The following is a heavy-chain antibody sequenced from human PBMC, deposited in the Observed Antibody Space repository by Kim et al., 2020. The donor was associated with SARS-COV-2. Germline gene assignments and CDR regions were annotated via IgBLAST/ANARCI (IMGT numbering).Heavy chain of an antibody. CDR2: INHSGST. Sequence: SETLSLTCAVYGGSFSGYYWSWIRQPPGKGLECIGEINHSGSTNYNPSLKSRVTISVDTSKNQFSLKLSSVTAADTAVYYCARRRLPRRYGDYPREFDYWGQGTLVTVSS. J-gene: IGHJ4*02. V-gene: IGHV4-34*01. D-gene: IGHD4-17*01. CDR1: GGSFSGYY. CDR3: ARRRLPRRYGDYPREFDY.